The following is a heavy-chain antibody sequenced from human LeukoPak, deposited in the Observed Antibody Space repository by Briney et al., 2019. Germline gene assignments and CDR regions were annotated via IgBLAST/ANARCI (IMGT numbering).Heavy chain of an antibody. Sequence: PGGSLRLSCAASGFTFSSYAMSWVRQAPGKGLEWVSAISGSGGSTNYADSVKGRFTISRDNSKNTLYLQMNSLRAEDTAVYYCAKPYYGSGSYADGLGWFDPWGQGTLVTVSS. D-gene: IGHD3-10*01. J-gene: IGHJ5*02. CDR3: AKPYYGSGSYADGLGWFDP. V-gene: IGHV3-23*01. CDR2: ISGSGGST. CDR1: GFTFSSYA.